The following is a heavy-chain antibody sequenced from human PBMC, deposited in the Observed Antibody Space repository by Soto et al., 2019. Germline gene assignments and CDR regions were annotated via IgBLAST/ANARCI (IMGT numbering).Heavy chain of an antibody. D-gene: IGHD1-7*01. Sequence: GPTLVNPTQTLTLTCTFSGFALSSSGMCVTWIRQPPGKALEWLALIDWDDDKYYSSSLKTRLTISKATSKNQVVLIMTNMDNVDTAKYYCARTTTLRGLISGNTGGYYYGVDVWGQGTTVTVSS. V-gene: IGHV2-70*01. J-gene: IGHJ6*02. CDR1: GFALSSSGMC. CDR2: IDWDDDK. CDR3: ARTTTLRGLISGNTGGYYYGVDV.